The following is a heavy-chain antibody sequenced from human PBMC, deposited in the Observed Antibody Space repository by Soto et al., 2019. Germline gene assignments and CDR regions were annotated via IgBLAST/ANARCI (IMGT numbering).Heavy chain of an antibody. Sequence: QVQLVESGGGVVQPGRSLRLSCAASGFTFSSYVMHWVRQTPGKGLEWVAFISHDGNNKYYADSVQGRFTISRDNSENALYLQMDSLRAEDTAVYYCARDDEGESECELGYWGQGTLVTVSS. D-gene: IGHD2-21*01. CDR2: ISHDGNNK. CDR1: GFTFSSYV. V-gene: IGHV3-30-3*01. CDR3: ARDDEGESECELGY. J-gene: IGHJ4*02.